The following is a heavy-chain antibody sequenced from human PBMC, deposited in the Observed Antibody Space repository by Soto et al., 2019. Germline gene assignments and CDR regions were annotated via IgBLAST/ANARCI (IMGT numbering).Heavy chain of an antibody. D-gene: IGHD3-9*01. V-gene: IGHV4-59*01. CDR1: GGSISSYY. CDR3: ASYYDILTGYYNHIGFFDY. J-gene: IGHJ4*02. CDR2: IYYSGST. Sequence: PSETLSLTCTVSGGSISSYYWSWIRQPPGKGLEWTGYIYYSGSTNYNPSLKSRVTISVDTSKNQFSLKLSSVTAADTAVYYCASYYDILTGYYNHIGFFDYWGQGTLVTVSS.